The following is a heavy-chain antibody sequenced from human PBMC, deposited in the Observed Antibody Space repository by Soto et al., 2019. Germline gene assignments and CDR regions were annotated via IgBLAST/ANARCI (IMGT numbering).Heavy chain of an antibody. J-gene: IGHJ6*02. D-gene: IGHD3-16*02. V-gene: IGHV3-21*01. CDR1: GFTFSSYS. Sequence: GGSLRLSCAASGFTFSSYSMNWVRQAPGKGLEWVSSISSSSSYIYYADSVKGRFTISRDNAKNSLYLQMNSLGAEDTAVYYCARDLPDYVWGSYHHYGMDVWGQGTTVTVSS. CDR3: ARDLPDYVWGSYHHYGMDV. CDR2: ISSSSSYI.